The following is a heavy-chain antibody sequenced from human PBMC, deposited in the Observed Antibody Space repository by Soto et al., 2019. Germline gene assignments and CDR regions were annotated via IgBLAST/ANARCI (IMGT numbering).Heavy chain of an antibody. D-gene: IGHD3-10*01. Sequence: PSETLSLTCAVYCGSFSGDYWSWIRQPPGKGLEWIGEINHSGSTNYNPSLKSRVTISVDTSKNQFSLKLSSVTAADTAVYYCARGRCPVVRGVTFDYWGQGTLVTVS. J-gene: IGHJ4*02. CDR1: CGSFSGDY. CDR2: INHSGST. CDR3: ARGRCPVVRGVTFDY. V-gene: IGHV4-34*01.